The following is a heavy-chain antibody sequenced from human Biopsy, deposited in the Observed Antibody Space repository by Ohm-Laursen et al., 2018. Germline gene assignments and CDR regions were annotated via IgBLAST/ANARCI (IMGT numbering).Heavy chain of an antibody. V-gene: IGHV4-4*07. CDR1: GASISSYY. J-gene: IGHJ4*02. CDR3: AAVDYSAYTTVDH. D-gene: IGHD5-12*01. Sequence: SETLSLTCTVPGASISSYYWTWIRQPAGKGLEWIGRIYTSGSTNYNPSLKSRVTMSVDTSKNQFSLKLTSLTAADTAVYFCAAVDYSAYTTVDHWGQGTLITVSS. CDR2: IYTSGST.